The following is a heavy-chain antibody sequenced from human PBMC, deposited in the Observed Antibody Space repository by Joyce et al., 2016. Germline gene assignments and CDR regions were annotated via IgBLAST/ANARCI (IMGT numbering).Heavy chain of an antibody. D-gene: IGHD1-14*01. V-gene: IGHV3-30*04. CDR1: GFTFSGHS. CDR3: ARDGPKTTWDPGYYFDF. CDR2: ISDEGKNT. J-gene: IGHJ4*02. Sequence: QVKLVESGGGVVQPGRSLILSCAASGFTFSGHSMHWFRQAPGKGLDWVAIISDEGKNTYYGDSMKGRFTISRDNSKNTVYLQVDSLRTEDTAVYYCARDGPKTTWDPGYYFDFWGQGTLVTVSS.